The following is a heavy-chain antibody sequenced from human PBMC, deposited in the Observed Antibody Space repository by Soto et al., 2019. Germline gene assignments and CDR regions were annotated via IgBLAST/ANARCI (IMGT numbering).Heavy chain of an antibody. J-gene: IGHJ4*02. CDR1: GFPFSNYG. V-gene: IGHV3-33*01. D-gene: IGHD3-10*01. CDR3: ARDGGLARLWFGEFSG. CDR2: IWFHGRKA. Sequence: QVQLVESGGRVVQPGMSLRLSCTTSGFPFSNYGFHWVRQAPGRGLEWVADIWFHGRKAYYADSVEGRFTISRDNSRSTLYLQMSNLRLEDTAVYYCARDGGLARLWFGEFSGWGQGTLVTVSS.